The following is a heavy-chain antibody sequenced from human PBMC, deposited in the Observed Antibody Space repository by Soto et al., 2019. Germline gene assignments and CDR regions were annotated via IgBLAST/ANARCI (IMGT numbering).Heavy chain of an antibody. J-gene: IGHJ3*02. D-gene: IGHD3-22*01. CDR2: IYCSGGT. CDR3: ARDHNTDSSGYRSDAFDI. V-gene: IGHV4-31*03. Sequence: PSYTLSLTCTVSGGSISIGGDYWSWIRQHPGKGLEWIGYIYCSGGTYYNPSLKSRVTISVDTSKNQFSLKPSSVTAADTAVYYCARDHNTDSSGYRSDAFDIWGQGTMVTVSS. CDR1: GGSISIGGDY.